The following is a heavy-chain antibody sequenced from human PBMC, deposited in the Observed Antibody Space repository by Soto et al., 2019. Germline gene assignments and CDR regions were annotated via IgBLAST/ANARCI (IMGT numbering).Heavy chain of an antibody. Sequence: EVQLLESGEGLVQPGGSLRLSCAASGFTFSSYAMSWVRQAPGKGLEWVSAISGSGGSTYYAYSVKGRFTIPRDNSKNTLYLQMNSLRAEDTAVYYCAFRNSGYGESNAFDIWGQGTMVTVSS. CDR2: ISGSGGST. CDR3: AFRNSGYGESNAFDI. D-gene: IGHD4-17*01. J-gene: IGHJ3*02. CDR1: GFTFSSYA. V-gene: IGHV3-23*01.